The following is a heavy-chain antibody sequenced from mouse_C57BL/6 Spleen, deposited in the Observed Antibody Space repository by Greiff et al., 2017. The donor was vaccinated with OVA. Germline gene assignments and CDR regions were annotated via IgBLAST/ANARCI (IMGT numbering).Heavy chain of an antibody. CDR1: GYTFTSYW. CDR3: AREGYYGSSKFAY. J-gene: IGHJ3*01. CDR2: IYPSDSET. V-gene: IGHV1-61*01. D-gene: IGHD1-1*01. Sequence: VQLQQPGAELVRPGSSVKLSCKASGYTFTSYWMDWVKQRPGQGLEWIGNIYPSDSETHYNQKFKDKATLTVDKSSSTAYMQLSSLTSEDSAVYYCAREGYYGSSKFAYWGRGTLVTVSA.